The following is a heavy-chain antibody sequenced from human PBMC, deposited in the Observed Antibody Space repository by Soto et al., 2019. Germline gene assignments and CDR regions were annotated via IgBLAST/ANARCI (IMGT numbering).Heavy chain of an antibody. J-gene: IGHJ6*02. Sequence: PSETLSLTCAVSDYSISKAYYWGWTRQPPGEGLEWIGSISHSGNTHYNPSLKSRVTISVDTSKNQFSLKLNSVTAADTAVYYCARDSDDSHYYYYGMDVWGQGTTVTVS. V-gene: IGHV4-38-2*02. CDR3: ARDSDDSHYYYYGMDV. D-gene: IGHD1-26*01. CDR2: ISHSGNT. CDR1: DYSISKAYY.